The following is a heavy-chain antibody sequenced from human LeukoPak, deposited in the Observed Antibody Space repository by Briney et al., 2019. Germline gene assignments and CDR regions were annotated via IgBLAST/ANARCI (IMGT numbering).Heavy chain of an antibody. D-gene: IGHD3-3*01. Sequence: SETLSLTCTVSGGSVSSGSYYWSWIRQPPGKGLEWIGYIYYSGSTNYNPSLKSRVTISVDTSKNQFSLKLSSVTAADTAVYYCARGSGGTIFGVVIPQYYYYGMDVWGQGTTVTVSS. CDR3: ARGSGGTIFGVVIPQYYYYGMDV. CDR1: GGSVSSGSYY. V-gene: IGHV4-61*01. CDR2: IYYSGST. J-gene: IGHJ6*02.